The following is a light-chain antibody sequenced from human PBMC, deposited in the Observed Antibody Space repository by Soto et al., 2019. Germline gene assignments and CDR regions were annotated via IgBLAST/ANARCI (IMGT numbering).Light chain of an antibody. CDR1: SIGSVG. V-gene: IGLV3-21*02. Sequence: LTRPPPVSVAPGQTATITCGGSSIGSVGVHWYQQKPGQAPVLVVHDDSDRPSGIPERFSGSNSGKTATLTITRLEDGDEADYYSKVWDRSTRYCVFARGTKATV. CDR2: DDS. CDR3: KVWDRSTRYCV. J-gene: IGLJ1*01.